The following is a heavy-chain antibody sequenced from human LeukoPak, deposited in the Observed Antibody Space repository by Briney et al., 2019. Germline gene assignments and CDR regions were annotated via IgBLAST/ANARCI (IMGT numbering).Heavy chain of an antibody. J-gene: IGHJ5*02. D-gene: IGHD3-10*01. CDR1: GYTFTGYY. Sequence: ASVKVSCKASGYTFTGYYLHWVRQAPGQGREGMGWINPDSGDTNYLQKFQSRVTMTRDTSISTAYMELRRLSSDDTAVYYCTRDLLGGSGTFDPWGQGTLVTVSS. CDR2: INPDSGDT. CDR3: TRDLLGGSGTFDP. V-gene: IGHV1-2*02.